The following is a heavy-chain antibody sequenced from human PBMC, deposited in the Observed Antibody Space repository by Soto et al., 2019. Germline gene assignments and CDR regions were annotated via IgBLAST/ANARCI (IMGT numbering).Heavy chain of an antibody. J-gene: IGHJ4*02. CDR2: IYYSGST. CDR3: AGEGYCSGGSCYLSSGFDY. V-gene: IGHV4-59*01. D-gene: IGHD2-15*01. Sequence: PSETLSLTCTVSGGSISSYYWSWIRQPPGKGLEWIGYIYYSGSTNYNPSLKSRVTISVDTSKNQFSLKLSSVTAADTAMYYCAGEGYCSGGSCYLSSGFDYWVQGTLVTVSS. CDR1: GGSISSYY.